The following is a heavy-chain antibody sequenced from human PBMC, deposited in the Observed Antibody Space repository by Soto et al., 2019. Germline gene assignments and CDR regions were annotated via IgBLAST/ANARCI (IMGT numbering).Heavy chain of an antibody. D-gene: IGHD2-15*01. CDR1: GGTFSSYT. V-gene: IGHV1-69*02. CDR3: SRGVASRVDS. Sequence: QVQLVQSGAEVKKPGSSVRVSCTPSGGTFSSYTISWVRQAPGQGLEWMGRIVPITGMTSYAQKFQGRLTITAVTSTTTAYLELSSLTSEDSAVYFCSRGVASRVDSWGQGTQVTVSS. CDR2: IVPITGMT. J-gene: IGHJ4*02.